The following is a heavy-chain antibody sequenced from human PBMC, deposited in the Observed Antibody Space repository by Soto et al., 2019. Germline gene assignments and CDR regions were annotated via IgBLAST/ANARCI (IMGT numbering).Heavy chain of an antibody. CDR3: ARVGREYSGYDVPFDY. J-gene: IGHJ4*02. CDR1: GGSISSYY. V-gene: IGHV4-59*01. Sequence: SETLSLTCTVSGGSISSYYWSWIRQPPGKGLEWIGYIYYSGSTNYNPSLKSRVTISVDTSKNQFSLKLSSVTAADTAVYYCARVGREYSGYDVPFDYWGQGTLVTVSS. D-gene: IGHD5-12*01. CDR2: IYYSGST.